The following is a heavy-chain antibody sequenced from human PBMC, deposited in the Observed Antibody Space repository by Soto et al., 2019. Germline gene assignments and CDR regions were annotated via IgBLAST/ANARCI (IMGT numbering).Heavy chain of an antibody. Sequence: QVQLVQSGAEVKKPGASVKVSCKASGYTFTSYGISWVRQAPGQGLEWMGWISAYNGNTNYAQKLQGRVTMTTHTTTSAAYMDLRILISDDTAVYSCASDRSRPPGMDVWGQGTTDTDS. D-gene: IGHD6-25*01. CDR2: ISAYNGNT. V-gene: IGHV1-18*01. CDR1: GYTFTSYG. CDR3: ASDRSRPPGMDV. J-gene: IGHJ6*02.